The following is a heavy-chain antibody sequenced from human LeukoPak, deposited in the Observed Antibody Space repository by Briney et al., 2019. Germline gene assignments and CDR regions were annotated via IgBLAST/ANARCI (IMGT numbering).Heavy chain of an antibody. CDR2: INPNSGGT. D-gene: IGHD3-22*01. Sequence: ASVKVSCKASGYTFIDYYIHWVRQAPGQGLEWMGWINPNSGGTNYAQKFQGRVTMTRDTSISTAYMELSRLRSDDTAVYYCARDPYYYDSSGYPYNWFDPRGQGTLVTVSS. CDR3: ARDPYYYDSSGYPYNWFDP. CDR1: GYTFIDYY. J-gene: IGHJ5*02. V-gene: IGHV1-2*02.